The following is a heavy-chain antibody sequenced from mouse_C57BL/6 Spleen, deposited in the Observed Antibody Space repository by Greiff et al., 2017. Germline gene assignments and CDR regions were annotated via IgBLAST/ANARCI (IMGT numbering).Heavy chain of an antibody. V-gene: IGHV1-62-2*01. CDR2: FYPGSGSI. CDR1: GYTFTEYT. D-gene: IGHD1-1*01. Sequence: VKLMESGAELVKPGASVKLSCKASGYTFTEYTIHWVKQRSGQGLEWIGWFYPGSGSIKYNEKFKDKATLTADKSSSTVYMELSRLTSEDSAVYFCARHVPITTVVAGAMDYWGQGTSVTVSS. CDR3: ARHVPITTVVAGAMDY. J-gene: IGHJ4*01.